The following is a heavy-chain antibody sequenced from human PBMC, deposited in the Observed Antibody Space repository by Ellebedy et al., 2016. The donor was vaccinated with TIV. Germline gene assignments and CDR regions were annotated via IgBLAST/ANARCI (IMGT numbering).Heavy chain of an antibody. V-gene: IGHV1-69*13. Sequence: SVKVSCXASGGTFSSYAINWVRQAPGQGHEWLVGIIPIFRTENYAQKFQGRVTITVDESTSTAYMELSTAYMELSSLRSEDTAVYYCARAVIGRGYAFDIWGQGTMVTVSS. D-gene: IGHD2/OR15-2a*01. J-gene: IGHJ3*02. CDR3: ARAVIGRGYAFDI. CDR2: IIPIFRTE. CDR1: GGTFSSYA.